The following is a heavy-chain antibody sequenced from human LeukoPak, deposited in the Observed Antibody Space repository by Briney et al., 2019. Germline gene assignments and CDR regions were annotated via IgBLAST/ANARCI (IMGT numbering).Heavy chain of an antibody. J-gene: IGHJ4*02. CDR3: ARGKSKFDY. CDR1: GGSISSGDYY. V-gene: IGHV4-30-4*08. Sequence: SETLSLTCTVSGGSISSGDYYWSWIRQPPGKGLEWIGYIYYSGSTDYSPSLKSRVTISVDTSKNQFSLKLRSVTAADTAVYYCARGKSKFDYWGQGTLVTVSS. CDR2: IYYSGST.